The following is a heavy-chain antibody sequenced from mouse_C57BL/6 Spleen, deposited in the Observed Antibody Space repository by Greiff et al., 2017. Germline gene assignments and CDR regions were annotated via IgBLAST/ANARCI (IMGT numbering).Heavy chain of an antibody. CDR2: INPSSGYT. J-gene: IGHJ4*01. D-gene: IGHD1-1*02. CDR1: GYTFTSYT. Sequence: QVQLKQSGAELARPGASVKMSCKASGYTFTSYTMHWVKQRHGKGLEWIGYINPSSGYTKYNQKFKDKATLTADKSSSTAYMQLSSLTSENSAVYYGARGGSAAMDYWGQGTSVTVSS. CDR3: ARGGSAAMDY. V-gene: IGHV1-4*01.